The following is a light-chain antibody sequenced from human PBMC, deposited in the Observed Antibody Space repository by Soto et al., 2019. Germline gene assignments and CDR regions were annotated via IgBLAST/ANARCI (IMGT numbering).Light chain of an antibody. CDR1: QSISNY. Sequence: DIQMTQSPSSLSASVGDRVTITCRASQSISNYLNWYQQIPGKAPKLLIYAASSSQSGVPSRFSGSGSGTDFTLTISSLQPEDIATYYCQQSYNTPITFGQGTRLEIK. J-gene: IGKJ5*01. CDR3: QQSYNTPIT. CDR2: AAS. V-gene: IGKV1-39*01.